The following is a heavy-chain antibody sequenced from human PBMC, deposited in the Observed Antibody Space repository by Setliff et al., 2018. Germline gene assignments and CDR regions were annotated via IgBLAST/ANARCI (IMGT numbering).Heavy chain of an antibody. V-gene: IGHV4-38-2*01. Sequence: SETLSLTCAVSGYSISSAYYWGWIRQPPGKGLEWIGSIYHSGSTYYNPSLKSRLTISVDTSKNQFSLKLSSVTAADTAVYYCARHPYSSTLSYFDYWGQGTLVTVSS. CDR2: IYHSGST. J-gene: IGHJ4*02. CDR3: ARHPYSSTLSYFDY. CDR1: GYSISSAYY. D-gene: IGHD6-13*01.